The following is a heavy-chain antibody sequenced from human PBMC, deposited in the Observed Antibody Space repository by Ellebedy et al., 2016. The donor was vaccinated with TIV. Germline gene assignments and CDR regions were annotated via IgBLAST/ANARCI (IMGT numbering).Heavy chain of an antibody. CDR1: GYSFTSYW. Sequence: GESLKISCKGSGYSFTSYWIGWVRQMPGKGLEWMEIIYPGDSDTRYSPSFQGQVTISADKSISTAYLQWSSLKASDTAMYYCARHQQHAPSTAIPDYWGQGTLVTVSS. J-gene: IGHJ4*02. V-gene: IGHV5-51*01. CDR2: IYPGDSDT. D-gene: IGHD6-13*01. CDR3: ARHQQHAPSTAIPDY.